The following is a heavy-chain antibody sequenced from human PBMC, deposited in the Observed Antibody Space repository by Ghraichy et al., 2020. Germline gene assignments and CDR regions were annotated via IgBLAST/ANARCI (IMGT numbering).Heavy chain of an antibody. CDR3: ARDRGLLWFRELLMGY. J-gene: IGHJ4*02. CDR2: ISAYNGNT. CDR1: GYTFTSYG. V-gene: IGHV1-18*01. Sequence: ASVKVSCKASGYTFTSYGISWVRQAPGQGLEWMGWISAYNGNTNYAQKLQGRVTMTTDTSTSTAYMELRSLRSDDTAVYYCARDRGLLWFRELLMGYWGQGTLVTVSS. D-gene: IGHD3-10*01.